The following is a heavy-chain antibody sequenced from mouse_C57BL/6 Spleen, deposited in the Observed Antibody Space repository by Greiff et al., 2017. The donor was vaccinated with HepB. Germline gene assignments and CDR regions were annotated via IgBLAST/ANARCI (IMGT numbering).Heavy chain of an antibody. CDR3: ARGRQVPYAMDY. J-gene: IGHJ4*01. V-gene: IGHV1-18*01. Sequence: VQLQQSGPELVKPGASVKIPCKASGYTFTDYNMDWVKQSHGKSLEWIGDINPNNGGTIYNQKFKGKATLTVDKSSSTAYMELRSLTSEDTAVYYCARGRQVPYAMDYWGQGTSVTVSS. CDR2: INPNNGGT. CDR1: GYTFTDYN.